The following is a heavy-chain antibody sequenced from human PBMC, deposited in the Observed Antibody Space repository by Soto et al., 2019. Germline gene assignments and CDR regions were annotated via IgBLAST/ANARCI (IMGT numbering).Heavy chain of an antibody. Sequence: QVHLVESGGGVVQPGTSLRLSCEASGFTFNTYAMHWVRQAPGKGLEWVAAISYDGSNEYYADSVKGRFTISRDNSKSTLYLHLYSLRPVETAAYYCARVAVAGSVNAEGAISGQAT. CDR3: ARVAVAGSVNAEGAI. J-gene: IGHJ6*01. D-gene: IGHD2-21*01. CDR2: ISYDGSNE. CDR1: GFTFNTYA. V-gene: IGHV3-30*14.